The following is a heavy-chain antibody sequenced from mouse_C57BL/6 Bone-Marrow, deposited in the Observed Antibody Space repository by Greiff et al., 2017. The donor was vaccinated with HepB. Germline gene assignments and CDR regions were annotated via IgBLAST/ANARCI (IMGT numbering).Heavy chain of an antibody. Sequence: QVQLQQSGPELVKPGASVKISCKASGYAFSSSWMNWVKQRPGKGLEWIGRIYPGDGDTNYNGKFKGKATLTADTSSSTAYMQLSSLTSEDSAVYFCARLMITRYYYAMDYWGQGTSVTVSS. D-gene: IGHD2-4*01. V-gene: IGHV1-82*01. CDR3: ARLMITRYYYAMDY. CDR1: GYAFSSSW. CDR2: IYPGDGDT. J-gene: IGHJ4*01.